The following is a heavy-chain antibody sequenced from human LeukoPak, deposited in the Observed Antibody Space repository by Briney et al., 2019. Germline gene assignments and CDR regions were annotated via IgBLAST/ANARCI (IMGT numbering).Heavy chain of an antibody. Sequence: SQTLSLTCTVSGGSISSSSYYWGWIRQPPGKGLEWVASVYYSGSTYYNPSLESRVTMSVDTSKNQFSLKLSSVTAADTAVYYCARQPGGYSGPFDYWGQGTLVTVSS. CDR2: VYYSGST. D-gene: IGHD5-12*01. CDR1: GGSISSSSYY. J-gene: IGHJ4*02. V-gene: IGHV4-39*01. CDR3: ARQPGGYSGPFDY.